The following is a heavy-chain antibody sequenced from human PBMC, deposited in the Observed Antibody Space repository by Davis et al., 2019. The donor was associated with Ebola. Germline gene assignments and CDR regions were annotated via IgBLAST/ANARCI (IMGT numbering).Heavy chain of an antibody. Sequence: GESLKISCAASVFTFNTYAMAWVRQAPGKGLEWIAFISSGGHDTYYADSVRGRFTISRDNAKNLLYLQLNSLRDEDTALYYCAKDAEDGSGNWFFDFRGRGALVTVSS. J-gene: IGHJ2*01. CDR2: ISSGGHDT. CDR1: VFTFNTYA. V-gene: IGHV3-48*02. D-gene: IGHD5-24*01. CDR3: AKDAEDGSGNWFFDF.